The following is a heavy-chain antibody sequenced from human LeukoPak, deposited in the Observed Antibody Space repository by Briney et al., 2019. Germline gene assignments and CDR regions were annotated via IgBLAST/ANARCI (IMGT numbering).Heavy chain of an antibody. CDR2: IYYSGCT. D-gene: IGHD3-22*01. Sequence: PSETLSLTCTVSGGSISSSSYYWGWIRQPPGKGLEWIGSIYYSGCTYYNPSLKSRATISVDTSKNQFSLKLSSVTAADTAVYYCARLDYYDSSFDYWGQGTLVTVSS. CDR1: GGSISSSSYY. J-gene: IGHJ4*02. V-gene: IGHV4-39*01. CDR3: ARLDYYDSSFDY.